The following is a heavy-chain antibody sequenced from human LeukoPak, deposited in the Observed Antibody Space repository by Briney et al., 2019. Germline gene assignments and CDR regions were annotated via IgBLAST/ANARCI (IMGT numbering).Heavy chain of an antibody. CDR2: ISDSGST. CDR3: ASPVKGYIDSYHYMDV. J-gene: IGHJ6*03. D-gene: IGHD5-18*01. CDR1: GGSIISYY. V-gene: IGHV4-4*08. Sequence: PSETLSLTCTVSGGSIISYYWSWIRQPPGKGLEWIGYISDSGSTNYNPSLKGRVTIFADTSKNQFSLRLSSVTAADTSVYFSASPVKGYIDSYHYMDVWGKGTTVTVSS.